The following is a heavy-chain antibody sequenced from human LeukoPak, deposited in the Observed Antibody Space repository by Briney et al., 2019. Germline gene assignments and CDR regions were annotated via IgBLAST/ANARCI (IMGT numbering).Heavy chain of an antibody. D-gene: IGHD4-17*01. CDR2: ISAYNGNT. Sequence: ASVKVSCKASGYTFTIYGISWVRQAPGQGLEWMGWISAYNGNTNYAQKLQGRVTMTTDTSTSTAYMELRSLRSDDTAVYYCARERILYPGQISIFDDYGDYYYGMDVWGQGTTVTVSS. CDR3: ARERILYPGQISIFDDYGDYYYGMDV. V-gene: IGHV1-18*01. J-gene: IGHJ6*02. CDR1: GYTFTIYG.